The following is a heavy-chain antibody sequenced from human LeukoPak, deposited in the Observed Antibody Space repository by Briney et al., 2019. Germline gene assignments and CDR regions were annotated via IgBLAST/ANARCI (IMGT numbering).Heavy chain of an antibody. D-gene: IGHD2-8*01. CDR1: GFTFSSYW. J-gene: IGHJ4*02. V-gene: IGHV3-74*01. Sequence: GGSLRLSCAASGFTFSSYWMHWVRQAPGKGLVWVSRSNGDGRTTSYADSVKGRFTISRDNAKNTLYLQMNSLRAEDTAVYYCARAEGWSLYDHWGQGTLVTVSS. CDR2: SNGDGRTT. CDR3: ARAEGWSLYDH.